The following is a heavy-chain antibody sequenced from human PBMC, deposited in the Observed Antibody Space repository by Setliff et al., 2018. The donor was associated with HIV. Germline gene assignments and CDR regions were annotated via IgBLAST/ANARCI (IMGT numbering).Heavy chain of an antibody. CDR3: ARVPFRSAWFSGGHDAFDI. J-gene: IGHJ3*02. V-gene: IGHV1-18*01. CDR2: ISGYNGNT. Sequence: ASVKVSCKASSSTFTRYGISWVRQAPGQGLEWMGWISGYNGNTKYAQSFQGRVAMTTETSTSTAYMEMRSLRSDDTAVYYCARVPFRSAWFSGGHDAFDIWGQGTMVTVSS. D-gene: IGHD6-19*01. CDR1: SSTFTRYG.